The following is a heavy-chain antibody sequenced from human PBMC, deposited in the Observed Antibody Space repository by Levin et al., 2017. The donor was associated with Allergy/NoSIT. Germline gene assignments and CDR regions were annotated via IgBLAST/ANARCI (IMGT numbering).Heavy chain of an antibody. CDR1: GFTFSSYG. D-gene: IGHD3-22*01. Sequence: GESLKISCAASGFTFSSYGMHWVRQAPGKGLEWVAVIWYDGSNKYYADSVKGRFTISRDNSKNTLYLQMNSLRAEDTAVYYCAREGGDYYDSSGSYYFDYWGQGTLVTVSS. CDR2: IWYDGSNK. CDR3: AREGGDYYDSSGSYYFDY. J-gene: IGHJ4*02. V-gene: IGHV3-33*01.